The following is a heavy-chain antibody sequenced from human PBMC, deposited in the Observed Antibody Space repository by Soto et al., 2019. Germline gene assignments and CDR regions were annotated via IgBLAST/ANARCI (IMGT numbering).Heavy chain of an antibody. CDR1: GFTFSNYA. Sequence: EVQLLESGGGLVQPGGSLRLSCAASGFTFSNYAMSWVRQAPGKGLEWVSAISGSGSPAYYADSLKGRFTISRDNSENAMHRQMNGPRDEDTAVYYCAKGPNSGWSFYYYGTDVCGQWTRVTVSS. CDR2: ISGSGSPA. CDR3: AKGPNSGWSFYYYGTDV. J-gene: IGHJ6*02. D-gene: IGHD6-19*01. V-gene: IGHV3-23*01.